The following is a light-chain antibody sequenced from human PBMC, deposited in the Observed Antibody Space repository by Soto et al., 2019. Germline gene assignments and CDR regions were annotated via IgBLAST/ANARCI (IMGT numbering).Light chain of an antibody. V-gene: IGLV2-14*01. CDR2: EVS. CDR1: SSDVGGYNY. CDR3: SSYTSSSTHNYV. J-gene: IGLJ1*01. Sequence: QSVLTQPASVSGSPGQSITISCTGTSSDVGGYNYVSWYQQHPGKAPKLMIYEVSNRPSGVSNRFSGSKSGNTASLTISGRQAEDEADYYCSSYTSSSTHNYVFGTGTKLTVL.